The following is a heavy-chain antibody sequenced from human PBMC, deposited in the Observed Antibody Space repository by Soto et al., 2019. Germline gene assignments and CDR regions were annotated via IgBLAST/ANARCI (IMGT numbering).Heavy chain of an antibody. Sequence: SETLSLTCTVSGGSISSGGYHWSWIRQHPGKGLEWIGYIYYSGSTYYNPSLKSRVTISVDTSKNQFSLKLSSVTAADTAVYYCARYGKVRGVIPHDAFDIWGQGTMVTVSS. V-gene: IGHV4-31*03. CDR3: ARYGKVRGVIPHDAFDI. D-gene: IGHD3-10*01. CDR1: GGSISSGGYH. J-gene: IGHJ3*02. CDR2: IYYSGST.